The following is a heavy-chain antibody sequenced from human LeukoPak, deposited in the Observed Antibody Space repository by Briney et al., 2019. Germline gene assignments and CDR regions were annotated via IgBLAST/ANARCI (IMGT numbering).Heavy chain of an antibody. V-gene: IGHV1-2*02. CDR1: GYTFATYF. CDR2: IKPNSGVT. D-gene: IGHD2-21*02. Sequence: GASVKVSCKTSGYTFATYFMHWVRQAPGQGLEWMGYIKPNSGVTNYAQKFRGRVTMTWDTSISTAHIELSGLTPDDTAIYYCARPTYCGSNCYFNFDYWGQGTLVTVSS. CDR3: ARPTYCGSNCYFNFDY. J-gene: IGHJ4*02.